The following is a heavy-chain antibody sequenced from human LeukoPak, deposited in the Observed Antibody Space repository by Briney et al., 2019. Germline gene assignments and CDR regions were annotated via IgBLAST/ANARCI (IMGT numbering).Heavy chain of an antibody. Sequence: GGSLRLSCAASGFTFSNFAMHWVRQAPGKGLEWVAVISYDGSNKYYADSVKGRFTISRDNSKNTLYLQMNSLRAEDTAVYYCAKDQDYYGSDYYYYGMDVWGQGTTVTVSS. CDR1: GFTFSNFA. J-gene: IGHJ6*02. CDR2: ISYDGSNK. D-gene: IGHD3-10*01. CDR3: AKDQDYYGSDYYYYGMDV. V-gene: IGHV3-30*04.